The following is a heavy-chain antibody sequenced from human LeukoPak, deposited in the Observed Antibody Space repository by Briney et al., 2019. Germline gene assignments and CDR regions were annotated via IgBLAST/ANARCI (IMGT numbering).Heavy chain of an antibody. Sequence: ASLKVSCKASGYTFTDYYMHWVRQAPGQGLEWMGWINPNSGGTNFAQKFQGRVAMTRDTSISTAYMELGSLRSDDTAVYYCARARCQLVPYFDSWGQGTLVTVCS. CDR2: INPNSGGT. CDR1: GYTFTDYY. CDR3: ARARCQLVPYFDS. V-gene: IGHV1-2*02. D-gene: IGHD6-6*01. J-gene: IGHJ4*02.